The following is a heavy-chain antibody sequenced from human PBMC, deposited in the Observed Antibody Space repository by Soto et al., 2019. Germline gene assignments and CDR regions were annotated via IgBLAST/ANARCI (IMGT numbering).Heavy chain of an antibody. J-gene: IGHJ5*02. CDR3: ARKSSSSSWFDP. CDR1: GYTFFSYG. V-gene: IGHV1-18*01. Sequence: ASVKVSCKTSGYTFFSYGISWVRQAPGQGLEWMGWISGYNGNTNYAQKFQARVTMTADTSTRTAYMELRSLRSDDTALYYCARKSSSSSWFDPWGQGTLVTVSS. CDR2: ISGYNGNT. D-gene: IGHD6-6*01.